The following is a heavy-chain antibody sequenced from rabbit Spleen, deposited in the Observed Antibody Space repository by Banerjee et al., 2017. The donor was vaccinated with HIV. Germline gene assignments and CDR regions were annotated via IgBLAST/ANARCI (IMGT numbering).Heavy chain of an antibody. V-gene: IGHV1S45*01. CDR2: INIVTGKS. D-gene: IGHD2-1*01. CDR3: SRDLVTAIGWNFVL. J-gene: IGHJ3*01. CDR1: GVSLSDKDV. Sequence: QEQLVESGGGLVQPEGSLTLTCKASGVSLSDKDVMCWVRQAPGKGLEWIACINIVTGKSGYASGVSGRFIMSRSSSTTVTLQMNSLTVADTDTYFCSRDLVTAIGWNFVLWGQGTLVTVS.